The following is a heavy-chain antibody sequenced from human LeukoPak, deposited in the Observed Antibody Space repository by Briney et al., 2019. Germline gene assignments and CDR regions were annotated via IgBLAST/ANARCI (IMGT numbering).Heavy chain of an antibody. CDR1: GYTFTSYY. Sequence: GASVKVSCKASGYTFTSYYMHWVRQAPGQGLEWMGIINPSGGSTSYAQKFQGRVTMTRDTSTSTVYMELSSLRSEDTAVYCARGNMVIAAGGMDVWGQGTTVTVSS. CDR2: INPSGGST. V-gene: IGHV1-46*01. CDR3: ARGNMVIAAGGMDV. J-gene: IGHJ6*02. D-gene: IGHD6-13*01.